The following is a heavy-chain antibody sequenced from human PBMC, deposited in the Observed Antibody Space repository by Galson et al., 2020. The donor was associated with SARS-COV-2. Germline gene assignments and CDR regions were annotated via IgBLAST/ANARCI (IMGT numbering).Heavy chain of an antibody. D-gene: IGHD6-6*01. Sequence: GGSLRLSCAASGFTFSSYGMHWVRQLPRKGQERVAFIRYDGSDRFHSNAVKGRFTISRDNSRNTLYLQMRSLRGEDTAVYYCANLEYSFSSGTDKYYYMDVWGRGTTGTVSS. V-gene: IGHV3-30*02. J-gene: IGHJ6*03. CDR3: ANLEYSFSSGTDKYYYMDV. CDR2: IRYDGSDR. CDR1: GFTFSSYG.